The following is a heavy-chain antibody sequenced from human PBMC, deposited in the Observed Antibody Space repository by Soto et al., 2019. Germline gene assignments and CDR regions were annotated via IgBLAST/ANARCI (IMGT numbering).Heavy chain of an antibody. V-gene: IGHV1-46*01. CDR1: GYTFTSYY. CDR2: INPRGGST. CDR3: ARQPAYYYDSSGYSGGYNWFDP. J-gene: IGHJ5*02. Sequence: QVQLVQSGAEVKKPGASVKVSCKASGYTFTSYYMHWVRQAPGQGLEWMGIINPRGGSTSYAQKFQGRVTMTRDTSTSTVYMELSSLRSEDTAVYYCARQPAYYYDSSGYSGGYNWFDPWGQGTLVTVSS. D-gene: IGHD3-22*01.